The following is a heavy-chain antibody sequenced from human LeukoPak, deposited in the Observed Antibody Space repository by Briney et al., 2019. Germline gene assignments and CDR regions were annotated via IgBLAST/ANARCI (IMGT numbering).Heavy chain of an antibody. CDR1: GFTFSSYA. D-gene: IGHD4-17*01. CDR3: AKDSVKVTTVRRVPHYMDV. Sequence: PGGSLRLSCAASGFTFSSYAMHWVRQAPGKGLEWVALISYDGSNKDYADSVKGRFTISRDNSKNTLYLQMNSLRAEDTAVYYCAKDSVKVTTVRRVPHYMDVWGKGTTVTISS. V-gene: IGHV3-30*04. CDR2: ISYDGSNK. J-gene: IGHJ6*03.